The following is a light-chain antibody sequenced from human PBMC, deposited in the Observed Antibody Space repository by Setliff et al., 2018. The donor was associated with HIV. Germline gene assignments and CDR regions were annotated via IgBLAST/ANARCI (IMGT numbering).Light chain of an antibody. CDR1: SSNIGAGYD. CDR2: TNT. CDR3: QSYANSLSGHVV. J-gene: IGLJ2*01. V-gene: IGLV1-40*01. Sequence: VLTQPPSVSGAPGQRVTISCTGSSSNIGAGYDVHWYQQFPGTAPKVLIYTNTNRPSGVPDRFSGSKSGTSAALAITGLQAEDEADYYCQSYANSLSGHVVFGGGTKVTVL.